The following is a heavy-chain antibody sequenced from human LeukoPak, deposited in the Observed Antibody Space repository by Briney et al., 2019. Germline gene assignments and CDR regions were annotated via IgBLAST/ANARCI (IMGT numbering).Heavy chain of an antibody. CDR3: ARDKVPAAIHYDY. Sequence: PGGSLRLSCAASGFTFSSYNMNWVRQAPGKGLEWVSSITSSSNYIYYADSVKGRFTISRDNAKNSLYLQMNSLRAEDTALYYCARDKVPAAIHYDYWGQGTLVTVSS. CDR1: GFTFSSYN. V-gene: IGHV3-21*04. J-gene: IGHJ4*02. CDR2: ITSSSNYI. D-gene: IGHD2-2*02.